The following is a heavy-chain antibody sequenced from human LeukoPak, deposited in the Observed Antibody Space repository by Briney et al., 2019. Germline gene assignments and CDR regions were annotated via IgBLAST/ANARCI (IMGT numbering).Heavy chain of an antibody. CDR1: GFIFSSYW. CDR2: IKQDGSEK. V-gene: IGHV3-7*01. D-gene: IGHD7-27*01. CDR3: ARDKMTGDSYFDY. J-gene: IGHJ4*02. Sequence: GGSLRLSCAASGFIFSSYWMGWVRQAPGKGLEWVAHIKQDGSEKNYVDSVKGRFTISRDNAKNSLILEMDGLRVEDTAVYYCARDKMTGDSYFDYWGQGTLVTVSS.